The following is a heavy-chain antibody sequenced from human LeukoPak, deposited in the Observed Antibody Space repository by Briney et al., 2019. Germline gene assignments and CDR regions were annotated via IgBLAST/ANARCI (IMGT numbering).Heavy chain of an antibody. D-gene: IGHD3-10*01. CDR3: ARGKGRGRDSPWFEY. V-gene: IGHV3-53*01. J-gene: IGHJ4*02. Sequence: PGGSLRLSCAASGFIVSGDFMSWVRQAPGKGLEWVSVIYSDGSTYYADSVKGRFTISRDNSKNTLDLQMTGLRAEDTAVYYCARGKGRGRDSPWFEYWGQGTLVSVSS. CDR2: IYSDGST. CDR1: GFIVSGDF.